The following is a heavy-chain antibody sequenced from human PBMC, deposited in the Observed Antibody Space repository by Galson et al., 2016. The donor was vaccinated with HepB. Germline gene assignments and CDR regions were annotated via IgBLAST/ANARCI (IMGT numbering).Heavy chain of an antibody. CDR3: AGSGRERWFDP. CDR1: GYTFTSYL. D-gene: IGHD1-26*01. V-gene: IGHV1-3*01. J-gene: IGHJ5*02. CDR2: INAGNGNT. Sequence: SVKVSCKASGYTFTSYLMHWVRQAPGQRLEWMGWINAGNGNTKYSEKLQGRLTISTDTSARTAYMELSSLRSEDTAVYYCAGSGRERWFDPWGQGTQVTVSS.